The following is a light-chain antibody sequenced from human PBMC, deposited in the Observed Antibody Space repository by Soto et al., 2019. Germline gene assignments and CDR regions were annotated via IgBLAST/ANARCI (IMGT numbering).Light chain of an antibody. V-gene: IGLV7-46*01. CDR1: DGPVTSGHY. CDR3: LLTDGGGRV. Sequence: QAVVTQEPSLTVSPGGTVTLTCGSSDGPVTSGHYPYWYQQRPGQVPRTLIYNTLNRQSWAPARFSGSLVGVKAALTLSGAQPEDEADYYCLLTDGGGRVFGGGTKLTVL. CDR2: NTL. J-gene: IGLJ2*01.